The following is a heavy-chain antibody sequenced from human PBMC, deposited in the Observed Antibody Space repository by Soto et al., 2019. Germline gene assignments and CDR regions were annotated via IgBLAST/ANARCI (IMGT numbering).Heavy chain of an antibody. V-gene: IGHV3-30*18. J-gene: IGHJ4*02. CDR3: AKDRDSGYDLAYYFDY. CDR1: GFTLSSYG. D-gene: IGHD5-12*01. CDR2: ISYDGSNK. Sequence: GGSLSLSCAASGFTLSSYGMHWVRQAPGKGLEWVAVISYDGSNKYYADSVKGRFTISRDNSKNTLYLQMNSLRAEDTAVSYCAKDRDSGYDLAYYFDYWGQGTLVTVSS.